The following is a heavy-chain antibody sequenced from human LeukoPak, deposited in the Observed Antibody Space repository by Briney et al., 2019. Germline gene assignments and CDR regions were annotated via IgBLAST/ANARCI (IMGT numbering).Heavy chain of an antibody. J-gene: IGHJ4*02. V-gene: IGHV1-2*02. CDR3: ARGSRPVYNLLTGKRYFDY. CDR2: LNLNSGGT. Sequence: ASVKVSCKASGYTFTGNYMHWVRQAPGQGFEWMGWLNLNSGGTKFAQNFQGRITMTRDTSISTAYMELSRLRSDDTAVYYCARGSRPVYNLLTGKRYFDYWGQGTLLTVSS. CDR1: GYTFTGNY. D-gene: IGHD3-9*01.